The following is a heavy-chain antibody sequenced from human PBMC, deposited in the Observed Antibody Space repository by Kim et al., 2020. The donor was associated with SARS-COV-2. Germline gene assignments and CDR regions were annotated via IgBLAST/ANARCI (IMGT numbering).Heavy chain of an antibody. CDR1: GGSISSSSYY. CDR3: ARHGPDIVVVPAAILNVAGLDY. V-gene: IGHV4-39*01. J-gene: IGHJ4*02. Sequence: SETLSLTCTVSGGSISSSSYYWGWIRQPPGKGLEWIGSIYYSGSTYYNPSLKSRVTISVDTAKNQFSLKLSSVTAADTAVYYCARHGPDIVVVPAAILNVAGLDYWGQGTLVTVSS. CDR2: IYYSGST. D-gene: IGHD2-2*01.